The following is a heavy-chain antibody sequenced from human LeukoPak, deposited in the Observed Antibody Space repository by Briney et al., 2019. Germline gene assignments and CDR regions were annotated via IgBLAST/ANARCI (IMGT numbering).Heavy chain of an antibody. D-gene: IGHD3-22*01. V-gene: IGHV1-69*04. CDR3: ASPITMIVVGGSYYYYGMDV. J-gene: IGHJ6*02. Sequence: ASVKVSCTASGGTFSSYAISWVRQAPGQGLEWMGRIIPILGIANYAQKFQGRVTITADKSTSTAYMELSSLRSEDTAVYYCASPITMIVVGGSYYYYGMDVWGQGTTVTVSS. CDR1: GGTFSSYA. CDR2: IIPILGIA.